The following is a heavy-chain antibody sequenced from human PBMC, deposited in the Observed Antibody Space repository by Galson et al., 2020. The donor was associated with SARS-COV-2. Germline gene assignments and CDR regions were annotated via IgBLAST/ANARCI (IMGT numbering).Heavy chain of an antibody. J-gene: IGHJ5*02. CDR2: IYYSGST. V-gene: IGHV4-31*01. CDR3: ARATSITIFGVVGWFDP. CDR1: GGSISSGGYY. D-gene: IGHD3-3*01. Sequence: SETLSLTCTVSGGSISSGGYYWSWIRQHPGKGLEWIGYIYYSGSTYYNPSLKSLVTISVDTSKNQFSLKLSSVTAADTAVYYCARATSITIFGVVGWFDPGGQGTLVTVSS.